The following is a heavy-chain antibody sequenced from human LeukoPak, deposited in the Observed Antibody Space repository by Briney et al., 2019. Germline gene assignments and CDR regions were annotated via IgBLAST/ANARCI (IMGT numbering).Heavy chain of an antibody. Sequence: SETLSLTCSVSVVSMNGYYWSWLRQSAGNRLEWIGHVDSSGNTNYNPSLESRVTMSVDTSKKQFSLKLTSVTAADMAVYFCARQFLVGSAFHAFDLWGQGTRVTVSS. CDR2: VDSSGNT. CDR1: VVSMNGYY. V-gene: IGHV4-4*07. CDR3: ARQFLVGSAFHAFDL. D-gene: IGHD2-15*01. J-gene: IGHJ3*01.